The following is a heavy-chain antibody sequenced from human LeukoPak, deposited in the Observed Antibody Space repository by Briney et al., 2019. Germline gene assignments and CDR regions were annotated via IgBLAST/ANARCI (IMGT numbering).Heavy chain of an antibody. J-gene: IGHJ6*03. CDR3: ARCPTYYMAV. V-gene: IGHV4-59*01. CDR1: GGSISSYY. D-gene: IGHD3-16*02. Sequence: PSETLSLTCTVSGGSISSYYWSWIRQPPGKGLEWIGYIYYSGSTNYNPSLKSRVTISVDTSKNQFSLKLSSVPAADTAVYYCARCPTYYMAVWGKGTTVTVSS. CDR2: IYYSGST.